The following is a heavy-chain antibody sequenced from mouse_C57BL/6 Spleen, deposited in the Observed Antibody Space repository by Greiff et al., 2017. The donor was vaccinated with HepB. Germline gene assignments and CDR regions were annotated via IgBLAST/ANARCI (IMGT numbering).Heavy chain of an antibody. Sequence: VQLQESGAELVRPGASVTLSCKASGYTFTDYEMHWVKQTPVHGLEWIGAIDPETGGTAYNQKFKGKAILTADKSSSTAYMELRSLTSEDSAVYYCTRRTGRYAMDYWGQGTSVTVSS. CDR1: GYTFTDYE. CDR3: TRRTGRYAMDY. J-gene: IGHJ4*01. CDR2: IDPETGGT. V-gene: IGHV1-15*01.